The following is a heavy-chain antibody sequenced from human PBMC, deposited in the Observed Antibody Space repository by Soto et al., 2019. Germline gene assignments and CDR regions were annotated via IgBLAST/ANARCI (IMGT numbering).Heavy chain of an antibody. CDR2: INPNSGGT. J-gene: IGHJ6*02. CDR1: GYTFTSYG. D-gene: IGHD3-3*01. Sequence: ASVKVSCKASGYTFTSYGMNWVRQAPGQGLEWMGWINPNSGGTNYAQKFQGRVTMTRDTSISTAYMELSRLRSDDTAVYYCAREPYDFWSGSYMDVWGQGTTVTVSS. V-gene: IGHV1-2*02. CDR3: AREPYDFWSGSYMDV.